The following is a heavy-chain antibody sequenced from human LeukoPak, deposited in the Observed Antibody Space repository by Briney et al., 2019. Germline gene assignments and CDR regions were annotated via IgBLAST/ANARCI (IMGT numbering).Heavy chain of an antibody. V-gene: IGHV1-2*02. Sequence: GASVKVSCKASGYTFTGYYMHWVRQAPGQGLEWMGWINPNSGGTNYAQKFQGRVTMTRDTSISTAYMELSRLRSDDTAVYYCARDPSYSSGWSSYFFDYWGQGALVTVSS. CDR1: GYTFTGYY. CDR3: ARDPSYSSGWSSYFFDY. J-gene: IGHJ4*02. CDR2: INPNSGGT. D-gene: IGHD6-19*01.